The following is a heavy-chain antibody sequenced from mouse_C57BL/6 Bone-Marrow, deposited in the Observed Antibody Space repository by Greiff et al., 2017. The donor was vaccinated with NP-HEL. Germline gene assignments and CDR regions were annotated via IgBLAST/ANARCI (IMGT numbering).Heavy chain of an antibody. CDR1: GYTFTSYW. V-gene: IGHV1-55*01. Sequence: QVQLQQPGAELVKPGASVKMSCKASGYTFTSYWITWVKQRPGQGLEWIGDIYPGSGSTNYNEKFKSKATLTVDTSSSTAYMQLSSLTSEDSAVYYCAWDYSNLAWFAYWGQGTLVTVSA. CDR2: IYPGSGST. J-gene: IGHJ3*01. D-gene: IGHD2-5*01. CDR3: AWDYSNLAWFAY.